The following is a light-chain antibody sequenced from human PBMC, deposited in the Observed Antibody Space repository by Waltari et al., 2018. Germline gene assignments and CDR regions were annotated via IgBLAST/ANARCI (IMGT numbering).Light chain of an antibody. V-gene: IGKV3-11*01. J-gene: IGKJ5*01. CDR2: GAS. Sequence: EFVFTQSPPPLPLSPGERHTLSCRASQSVSSYLAWYQHKPGQAPRLLSYGASNRPTGIPARFSGSGSGTDFTLTISSLEPEDFAVYYCQQRTNWITFGQGTRLEIK. CDR1: QSVSSY. CDR3: QQRTNWIT.